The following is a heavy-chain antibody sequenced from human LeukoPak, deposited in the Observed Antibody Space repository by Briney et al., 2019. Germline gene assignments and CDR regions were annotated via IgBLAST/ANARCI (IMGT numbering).Heavy chain of an antibody. CDR2: ISYDGSNK. Sequence: GGSLRLSCAASGFTFSSYGMHWVRQAPGKGLEWVAVISYDGSNKYYADSVKGQFTISRDNSKNTLYLQMNSLRAEDTAVYYCAKELSPYCGGDCYSSPNYWGQGTLVTVSS. V-gene: IGHV3-30*18. CDR1: GFTFSSYG. CDR3: AKELSPYCGGDCYSSPNY. D-gene: IGHD2-21*02. J-gene: IGHJ4*02.